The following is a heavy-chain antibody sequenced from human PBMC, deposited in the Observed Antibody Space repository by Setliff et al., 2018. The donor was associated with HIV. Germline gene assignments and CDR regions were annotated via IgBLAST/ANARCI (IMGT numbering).Heavy chain of an antibody. CDR1: GYTSTSFS. CDR3: ASPSFGDVDYYYGMDV. J-gene: IGHJ6*02. Sequence: GASVKVSCKASGYTSTSFSLHWVRQAPGQGLEWMGIINPSGDVIRYAQKFQGRVTMTRDTSTSTVYMGLSSLRSEDTAVYYCASPSFGDVDYYYGMDVWGQGTTVTVSS. V-gene: IGHV1-46*01. CDR2: INPSGDVI. D-gene: IGHD3-10*01.